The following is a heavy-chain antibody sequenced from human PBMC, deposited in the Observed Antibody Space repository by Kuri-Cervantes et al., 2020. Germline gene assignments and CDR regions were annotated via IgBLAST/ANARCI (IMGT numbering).Heavy chain of an antibody. Sequence: GSLRLSCAVYGGSFSGYYWSWIRQPPGKGLEWIGEINHSGSTNFNPSLKSRVTISVDTSKNQFSLKLSSVTAADTAVYYCAGISSSDYYYYMDVWGKGTTVTVSS. V-gene: IGHV4-34*01. CDR3: AGISSSDYYYYMDV. J-gene: IGHJ6*03. D-gene: IGHD6-6*01. CDR1: GGSFSGYY. CDR2: INHSGST.